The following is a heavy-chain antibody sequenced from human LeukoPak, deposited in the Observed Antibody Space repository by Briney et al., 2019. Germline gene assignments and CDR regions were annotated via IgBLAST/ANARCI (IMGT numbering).Heavy chain of an antibody. CDR3: ARDGARYCSDGSCEDY. V-gene: IGHV3-21*01. CDR1: GFTFSSYS. Sequence: GGSLRLSCAASGFTFSSYSMNWVRQAPGKGLEWVSSISSSSSYIYYADSVKGRFTISRDNAKNSLYLQMNSLRAEDTAVYYCARDGARYCSDGSCEDYWGQGTLVTVSS. CDR2: ISSSSSYI. D-gene: IGHD2-15*01. J-gene: IGHJ4*02.